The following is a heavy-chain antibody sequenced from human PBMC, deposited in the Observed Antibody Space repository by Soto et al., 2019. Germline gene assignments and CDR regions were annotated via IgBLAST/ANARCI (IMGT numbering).Heavy chain of an antibody. J-gene: IGHJ4*02. CDR1: GGSISSYY. CDR3: ARDGAVAGTIDY. CDR2: IYYSGST. Sequence: QVQLQESGPGLVKPSETLSLTCTVSGGSISSYYWSWIRQPPGKGLEWIGYIYYSGSTNYNPSLKRRVTISVDTSKNQFSLKLSSVTAADTAVYYCARDGAVAGTIDYWGQGTLVTVSS. V-gene: IGHV4-59*01. D-gene: IGHD6-19*01.